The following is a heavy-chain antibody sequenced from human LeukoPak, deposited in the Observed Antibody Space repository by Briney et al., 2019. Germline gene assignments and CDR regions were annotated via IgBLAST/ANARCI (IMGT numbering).Heavy chain of an antibody. Sequence: GGSLRLSCAASGFTFSNYAMSWVRQAPGKGLEWVSAISGSGGSTYYADSVKGRFTISRDNSKNTLYLQMNSLRAGDTAVYYCAKGGNYYGSGSLDYWGQGTLVTVSS. CDR1: GFTFSNYA. CDR2: ISGSGGST. J-gene: IGHJ4*02. CDR3: AKGGNYYGSGSLDY. D-gene: IGHD3-10*01. V-gene: IGHV3-23*01.